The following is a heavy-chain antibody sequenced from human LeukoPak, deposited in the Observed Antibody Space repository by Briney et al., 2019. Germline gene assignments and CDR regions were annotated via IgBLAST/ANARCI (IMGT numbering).Heavy chain of an antibody. Sequence: SETLSLTCAVYGGSFSGYYWSWIRQPPGKGLEWIGEINHSGSTNYNPSLKSRVTISVDTSKNQFSLKLSSVTAADTAVYYCARGRGVDFWSGYYFDYWGQGTLVTVSS. V-gene: IGHV4-34*01. CDR3: ARGRGVDFWSGYYFDY. J-gene: IGHJ4*02. D-gene: IGHD3-3*01. CDR2: INHSGST. CDR1: GGSFSGYY.